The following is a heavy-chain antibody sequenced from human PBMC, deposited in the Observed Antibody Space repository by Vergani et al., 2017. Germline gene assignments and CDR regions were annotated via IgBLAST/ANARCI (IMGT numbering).Heavy chain of an antibody. CDR3: TRVLHTSYILGAFDV. CDR2: IDVTGNT. CDR1: GASVISRSLN. Sequence: QLQLQESGPGLVKPSQTLSLTCTVSGASVISRSLNWGWVRQPAGKGLEWIGHIDVTGNTNYSPSLKSRLTMSIDTSKNHFSLNLSSVTAADTALYYCTRVLHTSYILGAFDVLGHGTEVTVAS. J-gene: IGHJ3*01. D-gene: IGHD2-15*01. V-gene: IGHV4-61*02.